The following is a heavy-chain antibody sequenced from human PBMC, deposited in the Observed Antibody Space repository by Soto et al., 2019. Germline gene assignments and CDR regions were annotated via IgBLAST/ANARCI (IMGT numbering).Heavy chain of an antibody. CDR1: GFSLSTSGVG. D-gene: IGHD2-15*01. V-gene: IGHV2-5*01. CDR3: AHRRVARGYDQIDY. J-gene: IGHJ4*02. CDR2: IYWNDDK. Sequence: SGPTLVNPXQTLTLTCTFSGFSLSTSGVGVGWIRQPPGKALEWLALIYWNDDKRYSPSLKSRLTITKDTSKNQVVLTMTNMDPVDTATYYCAHRRVARGYDQIDYWGQGTLVTVSS.